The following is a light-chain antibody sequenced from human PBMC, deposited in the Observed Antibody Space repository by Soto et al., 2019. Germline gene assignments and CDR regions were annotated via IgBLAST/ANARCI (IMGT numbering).Light chain of an antibody. J-gene: IGKJ4*01. CDR2: WAS. V-gene: IGKV4-1*01. CDR3: QQYYNSRPLT. Sequence: DIVMTQSPDSLAVSLGERATINCKSSQSVFYSSNNKNYLAWYQQKPGQPPKLLIYWASTRESGVPDRFSGSGPGTDFTLTISSLQAEDVAVYYCQQYYNSRPLTFGGGTKVEVK. CDR1: QSVFYSSNNKNY.